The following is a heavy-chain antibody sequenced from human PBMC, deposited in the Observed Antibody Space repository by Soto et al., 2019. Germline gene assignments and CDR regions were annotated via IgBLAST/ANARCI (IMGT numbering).Heavy chain of an antibody. J-gene: IGHJ4*02. V-gene: IGHV3-30*18. Sequence: LRLSCAASGFSFSNYWMNWVRLAPDKGLEWVALISYDGSNQYYAGSVKGRFTISRDNSKNTLFLQMNSLRADDTAVYYCAKDQASGQGSFDSWGQGTLVTVS. CDR3: AKDQASGQGSFDS. CDR1: GFSFSNYW. CDR2: ISYDGSNQ.